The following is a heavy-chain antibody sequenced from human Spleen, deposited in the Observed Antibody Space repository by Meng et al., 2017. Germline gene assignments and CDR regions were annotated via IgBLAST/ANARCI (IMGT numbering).Heavy chain of an antibody. J-gene: IGHJ4*02. D-gene: IGHD2-2*01. CDR2: IYHGGTT. V-gene: IGHV4-38-2*02. CDR3: ARDGAIHCSSTSCYRYDPFDY. Sequence: SETLSLTCAVSAYSISSAYYWGWIRQPPGKGLEWIGSIYHGGTTFYDPSLKSRVTISLDTSKNQFSLRLSSVTAADTAVYYCARDGAIHCSSTSCYRYDPFDYWGQGTLVTVSS. CDR1: AYSISSAYY.